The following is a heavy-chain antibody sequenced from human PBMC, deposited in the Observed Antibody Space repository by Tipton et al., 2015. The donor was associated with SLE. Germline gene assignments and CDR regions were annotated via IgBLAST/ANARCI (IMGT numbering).Heavy chain of an antibody. D-gene: IGHD6-6*01. Sequence: TLSLTCAVYGGSFSGYYWTWIRQPPGKGLEWIGEINHSGSTNYNPSLKSRVTISVDTSKNQFSLKLSSVTAADTAVYYCARERRYIRSAARGLFDYWGQGTLVTVSS. J-gene: IGHJ4*02. CDR3: ARERRYIRSAARGLFDY. CDR2: INHSGST. CDR1: GGSFSGYY. V-gene: IGHV4-34*01.